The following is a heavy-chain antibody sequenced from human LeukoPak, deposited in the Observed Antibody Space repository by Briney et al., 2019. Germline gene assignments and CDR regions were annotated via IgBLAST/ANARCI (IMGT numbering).Heavy chain of an antibody. J-gene: IGHJ5*02. CDR3: ARMCPDIVVVPAAAPSYWSDP. D-gene: IGHD2-2*01. CDR1: AGTFISYD. CDR2: IILIFGIA. V-gene: IGHV1-69*04. Sequence: AVKDSCKASAGTFISYDISWVRQAPGQRLEGMGRIILIFGIANYAQQFQGRVTITADKSTITAYMELSSLRSEDTAVYYCARMCPDIVVVPAAAPSYWSDPWGQGTLVTVSS.